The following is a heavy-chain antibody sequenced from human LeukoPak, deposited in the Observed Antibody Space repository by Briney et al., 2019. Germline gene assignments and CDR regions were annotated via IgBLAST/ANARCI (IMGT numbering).Heavy chain of an antibody. CDR3: ASATVVTTTPFDY. CDR2: INPNSGGT. J-gene: IGHJ4*02. V-gene: IGHV1-2*02. Sequence: ASAKVSCKASGYTFTGYYMHWVRQAPGQGLEWMGWINPNSGGTNYAQKFQGRVTMTRDTSISTAYMELSRLRSDDTAVYYCASATVVTTTPFDYWGQGTLVTVSS. D-gene: IGHD4-23*01. CDR1: GYTFTGYY.